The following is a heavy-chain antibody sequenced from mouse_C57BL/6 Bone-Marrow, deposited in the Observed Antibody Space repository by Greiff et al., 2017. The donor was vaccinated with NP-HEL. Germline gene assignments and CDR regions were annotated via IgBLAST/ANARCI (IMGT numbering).Heavy chain of an antibody. D-gene: IGHD1-1*02. CDR1: GYTFTSYG. Sequence: QVQLQQSGAELARPGASVKLSCKASGYTFTSYGISWVKQRTGQGLEWIGEIYPRSGNTNYNEKFKGKATLNADKSSSTAYIELRSLTSEDSAVYCCASRIWNYYAMDYWGQGTSVTVSS. J-gene: IGHJ4*01. CDR2: IYPRSGNT. CDR3: ASRIWNYYAMDY. V-gene: IGHV1-81*01.